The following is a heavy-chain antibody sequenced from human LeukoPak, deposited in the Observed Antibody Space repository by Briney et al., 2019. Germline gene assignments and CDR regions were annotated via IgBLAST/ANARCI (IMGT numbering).Heavy chain of an antibody. Sequence: PSETLSLTCTVSGYSISSGYYWGWLRQPPGKGLEWIGSIYHSGSTYYNPSLKSRVTISVDTSKNQFSLKLSSVTAADTAVYYCARSGDHSGVYWGQGTLVTVSS. CDR1: GYSISSGYY. CDR3: ARSGDHSGVY. V-gene: IGHV4-38-2*02. J-gene: IGHJ4*02. D-gene: IGHD7-27*01. CDR2: IYHSGST.